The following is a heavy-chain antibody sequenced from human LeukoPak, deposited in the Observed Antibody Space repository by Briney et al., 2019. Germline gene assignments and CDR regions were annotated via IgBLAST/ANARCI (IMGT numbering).Heavy chain of an antibody. J-gene: IGHJ4*02. Sequence: GGSLRLSYTASGFTFSSLAMHWVRQAPGKGLEWVSGISGSGDATYYADGVRGRFTVSRNNSKNSLYQQMSGLRAEDTALYFCARVLSIGFHYDYWGPGTLVTVSS. V-gene: IGHV3-23*01. CDR3: ARVLSIGFHYDY. CDR2: ISGSGDAT. D-gene: IGHD3-22*01. CDR1: GFTFSSLA.